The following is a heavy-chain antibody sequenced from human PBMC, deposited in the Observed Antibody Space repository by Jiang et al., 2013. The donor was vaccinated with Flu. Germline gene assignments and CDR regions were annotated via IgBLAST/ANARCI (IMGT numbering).Heavy chain of an antibody. V-gene: IGHV1-2*02. J-gene: IGHJ4*02. CDR3: AREKSGWQLDI. CDR1: GYKFTDSY. Sequence: GPEVKKPGASVRVSCKASGYKFTDSYVHWVRQAPGQGLEWMGWINPSNGVTKYAQNFEDRVTLTRDTSITTAYLELARLTFDATAVYYCAREKSGWQLDIWGQGTLVTVSS. CDR2: INPSNGVT. D-gene: IGHD6-19*01.